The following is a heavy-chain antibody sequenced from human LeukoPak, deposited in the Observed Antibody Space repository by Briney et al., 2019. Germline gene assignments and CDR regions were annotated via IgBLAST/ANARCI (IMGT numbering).Heavy chain of an antibody. D-gene: IGHD3-9*01. CDR3: AKDNEITYYDILTGLWYFDY. CDR1: GFTFSSYA. V-gene: IGHV3-23*01. J-gene: IGHJ4*02. Sequence: PGGSLRLSCAASGFTFSSYAMSWVGHAPGKGLEWVSAISGSGGSTYYADSVKGRFTISRDNSKNTLYLQMNSLRAEDTAVYYCAKDNEITYYDILTGLWYFDYWGQGTLVTVSS. CDR2: ISGSGGST.